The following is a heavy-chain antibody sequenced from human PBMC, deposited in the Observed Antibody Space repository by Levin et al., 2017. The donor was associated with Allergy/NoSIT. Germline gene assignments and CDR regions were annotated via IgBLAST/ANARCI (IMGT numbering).Heavy chain of an antibody. J-gene: IGHJ4*02. CDR1: GFPFSAYD. CDR3: AKRTGGGYLEY. Sequence: AGGSLRLSCAASGFPFSAYDMSWVRQAPGKGLEWVSSISRSGGSADYAASVKGRFTMSRDNSKNTLYLQMDSLRAEDTAVYYCAKRTGGGYLEYWGQGTLVTVSS. D-gene: IGHD1-14*01. V-gene: IGHV3-23*01. CDR2: ISRSGGSA.